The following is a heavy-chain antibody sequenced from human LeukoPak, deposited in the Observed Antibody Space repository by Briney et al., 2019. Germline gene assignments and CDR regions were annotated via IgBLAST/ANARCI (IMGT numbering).Heavy chain of an antibody. D-gene: IGHD3-10*01. V-gene: IGHV1-18*01. CDR3: ARDGYGSGDNYYYYGMDV. CDR1: GYTFTNYA. Sequence: ASVKVSCKASGYTFTNYAVTWVRQVPGQGLEWMGWISGSTGNTDYAQKFQGRVTLTTDTSTSTAYMELTSLRSEDTAVYYCARDGYGSGDNYYYYGMDVWGQGTTVTVSS. CDR2: ISGSTGNT. J-gene: IGHJ6*02.